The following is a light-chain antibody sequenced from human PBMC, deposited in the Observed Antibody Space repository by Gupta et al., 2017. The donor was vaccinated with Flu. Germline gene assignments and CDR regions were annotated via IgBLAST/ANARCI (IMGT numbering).Light chain of an antibody. CDR3: SSYTGSSTLI. V-gene: IGLV2-14*01. CDR1: TSDVGGYNY. CDR2: EVR. Sequence: QSALTQPASVSGSPGQSITISCTGTTSDVGGYNYVSWYQQHPGKAPKLMIYEVRNRPSGVSICFSGFKSGTTASLTISGLQAEDEADYYCSSYTGSSTLIFGGGTKLTVL. J-gene: IGLJ2*01.